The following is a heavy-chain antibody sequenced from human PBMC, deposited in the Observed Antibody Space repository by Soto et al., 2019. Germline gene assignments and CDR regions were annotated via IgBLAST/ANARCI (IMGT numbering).Heavy chain of an antibody. CDR2: ISADNDNT. V-gene: IGHV1-18*01. J-gene: IGHJ4*02. D-gene: IGHD5-12*01. CDR1: GYTFTKYG. CDR3: ARGTSGYDYGLFDF. Sequence: VQLVQSGGEVRKPGASVTVSCRASGYTFTKYGISWVRQAPGQGLEWMGWISADNDNTNYAQNLQGRVTMTTDTSTSTAYMQLRSLRSHDTAVYFCARGTSGYDYGLFDFWGQGTLVTVSS.